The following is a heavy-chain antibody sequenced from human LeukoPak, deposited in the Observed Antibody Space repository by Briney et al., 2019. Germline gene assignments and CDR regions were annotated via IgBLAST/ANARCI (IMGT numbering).Heavy chain of an antibody. V-gene: IGHV4-39*07. CDR2: IYYSGNT. CDR3: ARYSGYRGIVALFDY. D-gene: IGHD5-12*01. J-gene: IGHJ4*02. Sequence: SETLSLTCTVSGGSISSGSYYWGWIRPPPGKGLEWIGSIYYSGNTYYNPSLKSRVTISVDTSKNQFSLKLSSVTAADTAVYYCARYSGYRGIVALFDYWGQGTLVTVSS. CDR1: GGSISSGSYY.